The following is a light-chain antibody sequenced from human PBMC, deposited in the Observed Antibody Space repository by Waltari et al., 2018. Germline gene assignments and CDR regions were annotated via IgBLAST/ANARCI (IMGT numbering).Light chain of an antibody. CDR1: QSVSSD. V-gene: IGKV3-11*01. J-gene: IGKJ4*01. CDR2: DAS. Sequence: EIVLTQSPATLSLSPGERATLSCRASQSVSSDLAWYQQKPGQAPRLLIYDASNRATGIQARFSGSGSGTDFTLTISSLEPEDFAVYYCQQRSNWPLTFGGGTKVEIK. CDR3: QQRSNWPLT.